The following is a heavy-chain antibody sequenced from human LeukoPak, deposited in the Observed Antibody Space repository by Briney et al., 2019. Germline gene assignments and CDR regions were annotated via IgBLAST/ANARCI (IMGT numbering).Heavy chain of an antibody. CDR2: IIPIFDTA. CDR3: ARDMDTAMGGLDY. D-gene: IGHD5-18*01. V-gene: IGHV1-69*06. CDR1: GGTFSSYA. Sequence: ASVKVSCKASGGTFSSYAISWVRQAPGQRLEWMGGIIPIFDTANYAQKFQGRVTITADKSTSTAYMELSSLRSEDTAVYYCARDMDTAMGGLDYWGQGTLVTVSS. J-gene: IGHJ4*02.